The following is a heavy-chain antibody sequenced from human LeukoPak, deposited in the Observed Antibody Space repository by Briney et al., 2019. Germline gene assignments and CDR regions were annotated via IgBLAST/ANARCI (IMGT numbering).Heavy chain of an antibody. Sequence: GGSLRLSCTASGFTFGDYAMSWFRQAPGKGLEWVGLIRSKAYGGTTEYAASVKGRFTISRDDSKSIAYLQMNSLKTEDTAVYYCTRDAATVVTPRYFDYWGQGTLVTVSS. CDR2: IRSKAYGGTT. J-gene: IGHJ4*02. CDR1: GFTFGDYA. V-gene: IGHV3-49*03. D-gene: IGHD4-23*01. CDR3: TRDAATVVTPRYFDY.